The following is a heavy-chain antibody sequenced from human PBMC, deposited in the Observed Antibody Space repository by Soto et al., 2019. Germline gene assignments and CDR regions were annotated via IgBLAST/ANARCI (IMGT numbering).Heavy chain of an antibody. CDR1: GGSFSGYY. V-gene: IGHV4-34*01. Sequence: QVQLQQWGAGLLKPSETLSLTCAVYGGSFSGYYWSWIRQPPGKGLEWMGEINHSGSTNYNPSLKSRVTISVDTSKNQFSLKLSSVTAADTAVYYCARGGNVGAFDIWGQGTMVTVSS. J-gene: IGHJ3*02. CDR3: ARGGNVGAFDI. D-gene: IGHD1-26*01. CDR2: INHSGST.